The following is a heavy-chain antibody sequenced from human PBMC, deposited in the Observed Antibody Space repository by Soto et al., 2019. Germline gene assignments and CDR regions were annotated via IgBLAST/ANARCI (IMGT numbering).Heavy chain of an antibody. D-gene: IGHD3-3*01. J-gene: IGHJ6*02. V-gene: IGHV3-49*04. CDR3: SRDGDFYGLDV. CDR1: GFTSDDYDYA. Sequence: GGSLRLSCTFSGFTSDDYDYALTWVRQAPGKGLQWLGLIRGSTYGGTTEYAASVKGRFTISRDDSKGIAYLQMNSLKTEDTAVYYCSRDGDFYGLDVWGQGTTVTVSS. CDR2: IRGSTYGGTT.